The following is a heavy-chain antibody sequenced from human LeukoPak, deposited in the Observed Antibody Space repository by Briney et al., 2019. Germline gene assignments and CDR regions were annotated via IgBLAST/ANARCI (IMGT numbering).Heavy chain of an antibody. CDR2: INPKSGGT. D-gene: IGHD2-2*01. J-gene: IGHJ4*02. CDR3: ARVGCSSTSCSLAVFDY. Sequence: GASVKVSCKASGYTFTGYYMHWVRQAPGQGLEWMGWINPKSGGTKYAQKFQGGVTMTRDTSISTAFMEVSRLRSDDAAVYYCARVGCSSTSCSLAVFDYWGQGTLATVSS. CDR1: GYTFTGYY. V-gene: IGHV1-2*02.